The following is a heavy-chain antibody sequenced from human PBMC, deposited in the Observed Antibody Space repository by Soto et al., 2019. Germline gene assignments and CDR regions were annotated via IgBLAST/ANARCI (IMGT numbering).Heavy chain of an antibody. J-gene: IGHJ4*02. CDR3: AKDRVESGLGEIDY. D-gene: IGHD3-16*01. CDR2: ISYDGSKK. Sequence: QVQLVESGGGVVQPGRSLRLSCAASGFSFSNNGMHWVRQAPGKGLEWVAIISYDGSKKYYADSVKGRFTISRDNPKNTLYLQMNSLRVEDTAVYYCAKDRVESGLGEIDYWGQGTLVTVSS. V-gene: IGHV3-30*18. CDR1: GFSFSNNG.